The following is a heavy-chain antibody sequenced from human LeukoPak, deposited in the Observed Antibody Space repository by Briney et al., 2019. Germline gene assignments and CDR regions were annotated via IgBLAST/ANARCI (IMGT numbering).Heavy chain of an antibody. V-gene: IGHV4-4*07. Sequence: SETLSLTCTVSGGSISSYYWSWIRQPAGKGLEWIGRIYTSGSTNYNPSLKSRVTMSVDTSKNQFSLKLSSVTAADTAVYYCARKTAQWYYYGSGSYGNFDYWGQGTLVTVSS. CDR2: IYTSGST. D-gene: IGHD3-10*01. CDR1: GGSISSYY. J-gene: IGHJ4*02. CDR3: ARKTAQWYYYGSGSYGNFDY.